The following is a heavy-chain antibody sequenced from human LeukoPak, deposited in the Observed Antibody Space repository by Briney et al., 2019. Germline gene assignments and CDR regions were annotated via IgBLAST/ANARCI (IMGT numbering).Heavy chain of an antibody. CDR2: IRYDGSNK. V-gene: IGHV3-30*02. Sequence: PGGSLRLSCAASGFTFSSYGMHWVRQAPGKGLEWVAFIRYDGSNKYYADSVKGRFTISRDNSKNTLYLQMNSLRPEDTAVYYCAKDQGYYYYYMDVWGKGTTVTVSS. CDR3: AKDQGYYYYYMDV. J-gene: IGHJ6*03. CDR1: GFTFSSYG.